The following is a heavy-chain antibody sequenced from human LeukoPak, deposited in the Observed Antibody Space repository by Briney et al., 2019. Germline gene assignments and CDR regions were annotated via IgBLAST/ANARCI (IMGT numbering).Heavy chain of an antibody. Sequence: PSETLSLTCTVSGYSISSGYYWSWIRQPPGKGLEWIGEINHSGSTNYNPSLKSRVTISVDTSKNQFSLKLSSVTAADTAVYYCARGLRVVVAATQYYYYMDVWGKGTTVTVSS. J-gene: IGHJ6*03. D-gene: IGHD2-15*01. V-gene: IGHV4-38-2*02. CDR3: ARGLRVVVAATQYYYYMDV. CDR1: GYSISSGYY. CDR2: INHSGST.